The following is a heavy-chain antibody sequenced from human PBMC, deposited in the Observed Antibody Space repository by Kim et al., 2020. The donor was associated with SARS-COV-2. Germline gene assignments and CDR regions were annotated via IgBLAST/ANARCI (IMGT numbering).Heavy chain of an antibody. D-gene: IGHD3-16*01. V-gene: IGHV3-9*01. CDR1: GFTFGDYA. CDR2: IIGNVVST. Sequence: GGSLRLSCAASGFTFGDYALHWVRQAPGKGLEWVSGIIGNVVSTAYADSVKGRFNISRDNVKNSLYLQMSNLRPEETALYYCTRRGVNLDSYDPFDDWGQGTLVTVSS. J-gene: IGHJ4*02. CDR3: TRRGVNLDSYDPFDD.